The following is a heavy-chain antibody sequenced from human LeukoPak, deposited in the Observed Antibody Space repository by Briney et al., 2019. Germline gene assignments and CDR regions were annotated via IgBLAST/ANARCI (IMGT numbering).Heavy chain of an antibody. CDR3: ARGLWWSKYYFDY. CDR1: GFTFTNYA. D-gene: IGHD2-21*01. CDR2: ISNSGETT. J-gene: IGHJ4*02. Sequence: GGSLRLSCAASGFTFTNYAMSWVRQAPGKGLDFVSSISNSGETTNYADSVKGRFTISRDNSKNTLYLQMNSLRTEDTAVYYCARGLWWSKYYFDYWGQGTLVTVSS. V-gene: IGHV3-23*01.